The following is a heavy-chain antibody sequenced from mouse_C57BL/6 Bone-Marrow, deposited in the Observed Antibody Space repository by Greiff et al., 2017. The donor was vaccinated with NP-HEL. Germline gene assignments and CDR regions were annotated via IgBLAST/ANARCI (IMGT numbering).Heavy chain of an antibody. CDR2: IYPGDGDT. J-gene: IGHJ2*01. V-gene: IGHV1-82*01. D-gene: IGHD1-1*01. CDR1: GYAFSSSW. CDR3: ARHGTVVFDY. Sequence: VQLQQSGPELVKPGASVKISCKASGYAFSSSWMNWVKQRPGKGLEWIGRIYPGDGDTNYNGKFKGKATLTADKSSSTAYMQLSSLTSEDSAVYFCARHGTVVFDYWGQGTTLTVSS.